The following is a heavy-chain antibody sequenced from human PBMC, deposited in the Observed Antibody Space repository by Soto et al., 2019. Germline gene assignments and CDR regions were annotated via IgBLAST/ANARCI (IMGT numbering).Heavy chain of an antibody. CDR2: IKQDGSEK. D-gene: IGHD2-8*01. CDR3: ARESNEVDPGDAFDI. V-gene: IGHV3-7*03. Sequence: GGSLRLSCAASGFTFSSYWMSWVRQAPGKGLEWVANIKQDGSEKYYVDSVKGRFTISRDNAKNSLYLRMNSLRAEDTAVYYCARESNEVDPGDAFDIWGQGTMVTVSS. CDR1: GFTFSSYW. J-gene: IGHJ3*02.